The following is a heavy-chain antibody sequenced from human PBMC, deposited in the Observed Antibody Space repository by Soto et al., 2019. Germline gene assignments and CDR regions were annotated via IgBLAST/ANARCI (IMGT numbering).Heavy chain of an antibody. J-gene: IGHJ3*02. CDR1: GFTLSMYW. D-gene: IGHD6-13*01. CDR3: ARDVSPGSSSLYLDAFDI. Sequence: EVQLEESGGGLVQPGGSLRLSCAASGFTLSMYWMTWVRQAPGRGLEWVADIKQDGSKKSYLDSVRGRFTISRDTVRNSLYHQMDSLRAEDTALYYCARDVSPGSSSLYLDAFDIWGQGTMVIVSS. CDR2: IKQDGSKK. V-gene: IGHV3-7*05.